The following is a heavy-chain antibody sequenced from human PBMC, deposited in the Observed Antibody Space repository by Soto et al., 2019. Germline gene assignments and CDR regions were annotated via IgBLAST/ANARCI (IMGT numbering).Heavy chain of an antibody. J-gene: IGHJ4*02. V-gene: IGHV3-30-3*01. CDR1: GFTFSNFA. CDR2: ISHDGANK. CDR3: ARNYYGSGSYLGPFGY. Sequence: PGGSLRLSCAASGFTFSNFAIHWVRQAPGKGLEWVAVISHDGANKYYADSVKGRFTISRDNSNNTLYLQMNSLRAGDTAVYYCARNYYGSGSYLGPFGYWGQGTLVTVSS. D-gene: IGHD3-10*01.